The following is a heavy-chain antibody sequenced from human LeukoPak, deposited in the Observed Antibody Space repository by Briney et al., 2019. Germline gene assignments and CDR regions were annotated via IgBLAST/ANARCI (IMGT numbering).Heavy chain of an antibody. D-gene: IGHD1-26*01. J-gene: IGHJ4*02. Sequence: ASVKVSCKASGYTFTGYHMHWVRQAPGQGLERMGWINPNSGGTNYAQKFQGRVTMTRDTSITTAYMELSRLRSDDSAVYYCARETRSYKDYWGQGTLVTVSS. CDR1: GYTFTGYH. CDR2: INPNSGGT. V-gene: IGHV1-2*02. CDR3: ARETRSYKDY.